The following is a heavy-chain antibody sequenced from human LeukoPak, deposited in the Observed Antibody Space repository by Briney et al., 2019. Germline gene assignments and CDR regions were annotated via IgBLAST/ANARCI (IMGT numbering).Heavy chain of an antibody. CDR3: ARKNSA. J-gene: IGHJ6*02. CDR2: IYYSGST. D-gene: IGHD4-11*01. V-gene: IGHV4-59*01. CDR1: GGSISSYY. Sequence: SETLSLTCTVSGGSISSYYWSWIRQPPGKGLEWIGYIYYSGSTNYNPSLKSRVTISVDTSKNQFSLKLSSVTAADTAVYYCARKNSAWGQGTTVTVSS.